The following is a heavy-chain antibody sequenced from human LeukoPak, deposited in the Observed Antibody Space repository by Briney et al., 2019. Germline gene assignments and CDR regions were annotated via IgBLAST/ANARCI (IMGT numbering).Heavy chain of an antibody. J-gene: IGHJ3*02. CDR2: IWSHGNEK. CDR1: GFTFSFYG. CDR3: ARWGISAAHDAFDM. V-gene: IGHV3-33*01. D-gene: IGHD6-13*01. Sequence: PGRSLRLSCAASGFTFSFYGMHWVRQAPGKGLKWVAVIWSHGNEKYYADSVEGRFTVSRDNSKNTLCLQMNSLRDEDTAVYYCARWGISAAHDAFDMWGQGTMVTVSS.